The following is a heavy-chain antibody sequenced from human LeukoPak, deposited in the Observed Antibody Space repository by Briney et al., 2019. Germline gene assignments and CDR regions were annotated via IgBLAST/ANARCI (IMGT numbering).Heavy chain of an antibody. D-gene: IGHD6-19*01. CDR3: ARTQWLVDYYYYYYMDV. CDR2: IIPISGTA. V-gene: IGHV1-69*05. J-gene: IGHJ6*03. Sequence: GASVKVSCKASGGTFGNYAISWVRQAPGQGLEWMGAIIPISGTANYAQKFQGRITITTDESTSTAYMELSSLGSEDTTVYYCARTQWLVDYYYYYYMDVWGKGTTVTVSS. CDR1: GGTFGNYA.